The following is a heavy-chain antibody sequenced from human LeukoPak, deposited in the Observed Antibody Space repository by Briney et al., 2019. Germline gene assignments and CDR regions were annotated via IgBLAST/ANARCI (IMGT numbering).Heavy chain of an antibody. CDR3: ARSFYDILIGYYQYFDY. CDR1: GFTFDDYG. D-gene: IGHD3-9*01. V-gene: IGHV3-20*04. J-gene: IGHJ4*02. CDR2: INWNGDST. Sequence: PGGSLRLSCAASGFTFDDYGMTWVRQAPGKGLEWVSGINWNGDSTGYADSTKGRFTISRDNARNSLYLQMNSLRAEDTAVYYCARSFYDILIGYYQYFDYWGQGTLVTVSS.